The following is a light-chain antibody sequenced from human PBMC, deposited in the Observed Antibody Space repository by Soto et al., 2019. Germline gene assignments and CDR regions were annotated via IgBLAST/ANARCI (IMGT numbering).Light chain of an antibody. CDR1: QPISNY. CDR3: QQSYTTLLT. CDR2: AAS. V-gene: IGKV1-39*01. J-gene: IGKJ4*01. Sequence: DIQMTQSPSSLSASVGDRVTITCRASQPISNYLNWYQQKPGKAPKLLIYAASSLQSGVPSRFSGSGSGTDFTLTISSLQPEDFASYYCQQSYTTLLTFGGGTKVEIK.